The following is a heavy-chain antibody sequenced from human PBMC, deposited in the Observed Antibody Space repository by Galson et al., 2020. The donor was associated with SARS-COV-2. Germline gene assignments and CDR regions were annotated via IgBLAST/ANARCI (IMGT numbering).Heavy chain of an antibody. Sequence: GGSLRLSCAASGFTFSSYSMNWVRQAPGKGLEWVSSISSSSSYIYYADSVKGRFTISRDNAKNSLYLQMNSLRAEDTAVYYCARDIAQWLFPWYFDYWGQGTLVTVSS. V-gene: IGHV3-21*01. D-gene: IGHD3-22*01. CDR1: GFTFSSYS. J-gene: IGHJ4*02. CDR2: ISSSSSYI. CDR3: ARDIAQWLFPWYFDY.